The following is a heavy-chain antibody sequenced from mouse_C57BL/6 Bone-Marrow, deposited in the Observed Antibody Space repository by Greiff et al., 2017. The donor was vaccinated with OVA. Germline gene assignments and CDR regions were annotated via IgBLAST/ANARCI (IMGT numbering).Heavy chain of an antibody. CDR3: ARTYGCRYYSAMDY. D-gene: IGHD1-2*01. Sequence: QVQLQQPGAELVKPGASVKLSCKASGYTFTSYWMHWVKQRPGQGLEWIGMINPNSGSTNYNEKFKSKATLTVDKSSSTAYMKLSSLASEDSAVYYCARTYGCRYYSAMDYWGQGTSVTVSS. V-gene: IGHV1-64*01. CDR1: GYTFTSYW. CDR2: INPNSGST. J-gene: IGHJ4*01.